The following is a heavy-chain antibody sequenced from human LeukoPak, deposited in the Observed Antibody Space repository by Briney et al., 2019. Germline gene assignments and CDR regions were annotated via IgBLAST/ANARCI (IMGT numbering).Heavy chain of an antibody. CDR2: ISWNSGSI. CDR1: GFTFDDYA. D-gene: IGHD6-13*01. J-gene: IGHJ4*02. V-gene: IGHV3-9*01. Sequence: GRSLRLSCAASGFTFDDYAMHWVRQAPGKGLEWVSGISWNSGSIGYADSVKGRFTISRDNAKNSLYLQMNSLRAEDTALYYCAKDSRYSSSWSFDYWGRGTLVTVSS. CDR3: AKDSRYSSSWSFDY.